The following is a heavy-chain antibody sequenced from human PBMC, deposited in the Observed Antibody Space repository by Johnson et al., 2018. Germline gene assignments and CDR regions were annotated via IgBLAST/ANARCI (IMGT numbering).Heavy chain of an antibody. Sequence: QVQLVESGGGVVQXGRSLRLSCAASGFTFSSYGMHWVRQAPGKGLEWVAVISYDGSNKYQADSVRGRFTISRDNSKNTLYLQMNSLRAEDTAVYYCARDTGDNYYDYDMDVWGKGTTVTVSS. CDR1: GFTFSSYG. V-gene: IGHV3-30*03. D-gene: IGHD1-26*01. CDR3: ARDTGDNYYDYDMDV. CDR2: ISYDGSNK. J-gene: IGHJ6*03.